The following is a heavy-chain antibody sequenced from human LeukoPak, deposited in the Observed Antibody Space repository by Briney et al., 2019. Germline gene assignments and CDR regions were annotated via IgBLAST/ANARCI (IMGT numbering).Heavy chain of an antibody. CDR3: AREVAGTCAFDV. D-gene: IGHD1-7*01. CDR2: TYYRSRWSD. Sequence: SQTLSLTCAISGESVFINTAAWNWIRRSPSRGLEWLGRTYYRSRWSDDYAVSMRGRITMNPDTSKNQVSLQLNSVTPEDTAVYYCAREVAGTCAFDVWGQGTMVTVSS. V-gene: IGHV6-1*01. CDR1: GESVFINTAA. J-gene: IGHJ3*01.